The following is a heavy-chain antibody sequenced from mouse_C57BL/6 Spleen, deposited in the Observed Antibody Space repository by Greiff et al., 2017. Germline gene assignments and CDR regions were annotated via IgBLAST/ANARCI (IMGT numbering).Heavy chain of an antibody. CDR2: IHPNSGST. CDR3: ASSYGSSPYYFDY. D-gene: IGHD1-1*01. Sequence: QVQLKESGAELVKPGASVKLSCKASGYTFTSYWMHWVKQRPGQGLEWIGMIHPNSGSTNYNEKFKSKATLTVDKSSSTAYMQLSSLTSEDSAVYYCASSYGSSPYYFDYWGQGTTLTVSS. J-gene: IGHJ2*01. CDR1: GYTFTSYW. V-gene: IGHV1-64*01.